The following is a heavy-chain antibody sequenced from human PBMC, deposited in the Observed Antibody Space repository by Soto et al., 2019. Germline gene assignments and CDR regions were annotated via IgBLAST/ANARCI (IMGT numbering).Heavy chain of an antibody. J-gene: IGHJ4*02. CDR2: IWYDGRKA. D-gene: IGHD3-9*01. CDR1: GFTLSSYV. V-gene: IGHV3-33*01. CDR3: AREDYDITFDC. Sequence: GGSLRLSCAASGFTLSSYVMHWVRQAPGSGLEWVALIWYDGRKAHYSESVEGRFTISRDNSKNTLFLQMNSLRVDDTAVYYCAREDYDITFDCWGQGTLVTVSS.